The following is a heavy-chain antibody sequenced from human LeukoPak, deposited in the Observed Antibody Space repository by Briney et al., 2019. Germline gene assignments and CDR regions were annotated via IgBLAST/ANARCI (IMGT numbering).Heavy chain of an antibody. D-gene: IGHD6-13*01. CDR1: GGSFSGYY. V-gene: IGHV4-34*01. CDR3: ARGLFNESVATPGHNYYFDY. CDR2: INHSGST. J-gene: IGHJ4*02. Sequence: SETLSLTCAVYGGSFSGYYWSWIRQPPGKGLEWIGEINHSGSTNYNPSLKSRVTISVDTSKNQFSLKLSSVTAADTAVYHCARGLFNESVATPGHNYYFDYWGQGTLVTVSS.